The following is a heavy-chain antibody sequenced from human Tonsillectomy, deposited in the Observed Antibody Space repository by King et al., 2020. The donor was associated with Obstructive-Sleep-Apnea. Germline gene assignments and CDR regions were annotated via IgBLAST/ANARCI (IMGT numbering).Heavy chain of an antibody. V-gene: IGHV1-3*01. CDR3: ARDVLSTNLYDYYGMDV. D-gene: IGHD3-16*02. CDR1: GYTFTTYA. CDR2: INGGNGNT. J-gene: IGHJ6*02. Sequence: QLVQSGAEVKKPGASVKVSCKTSGYTFTTYAMHWVRQAPGQKLEWLGCINGGNGNTKYSQTFQGRVTVTMDTSASTAHMELSSLRSEDTAVYYCARDVLSTNLYDYYGMDVWGQGTTVTVSS.